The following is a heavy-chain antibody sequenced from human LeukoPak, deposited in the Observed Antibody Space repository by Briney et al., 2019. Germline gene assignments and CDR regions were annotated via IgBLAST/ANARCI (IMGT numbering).Heavy chain of an antibody. CDR1: GFTVSTNY. CDR3: ASRNYYDSSGYNDAFDI. CDR2: IYSGGST. V-gene: IGHV3-66*02. J-gene: IGHJ3*02. Sequence: PGGSLRLSCAASGFTVSTNYVSWVRQAPGKGLEWVSVIYSGGSTYYADSVKGRFTISRDNSKNTLYLQMNSLRAEDTAVYYCASRNYYDSSGYNDAFDIWGQGTMVTVSS. D-gene: IGHD3-22*01.